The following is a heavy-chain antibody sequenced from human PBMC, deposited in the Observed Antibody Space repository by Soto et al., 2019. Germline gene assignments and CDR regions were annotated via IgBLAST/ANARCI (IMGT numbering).Heavy chain of an antibody. CDR3: AGDKLGFVEDNWFDP. Sequence: QVQLQESGPGLVKPSETLPLTCTVSGGSISSGGYYWSWIRQHPGKGLEWIVYIYYSGSTYYTPSLTSRVTISVDTSKNQFSLKLSSVTAADTAVYYCAGDKLGFVEDNWFDPWGQVTLVTVSA. J-gene: IGHJ5*02. V-gene: IGHV4-31*03. D-gene: IGHD3-10*01. CDR1: GGSISSGGYY. CDR2: IYYSGST.